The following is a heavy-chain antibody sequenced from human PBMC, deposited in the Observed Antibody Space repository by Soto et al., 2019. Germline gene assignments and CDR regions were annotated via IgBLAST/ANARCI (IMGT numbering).Heavy chain of an antibody. CDR1: GGSISSGGYY. V-gene: IGHV4-31*03. CDR2: IYYSGST. D-gene: IGHD3-3*01. J-gene: IGHJ5*02. CDR3: ARAYDFWSGYEDRNWFDP. Sequence: SETLSLTCTVSGGSISSGGYYWSWIRQHPGKGLEWIGYIYYSGSTYYNPSLKSRVTISVDTSKNQFSLKLSSVTAADTAVYYCARAYDFWSGYEDRNWFDPWGQGTLVTVSS.